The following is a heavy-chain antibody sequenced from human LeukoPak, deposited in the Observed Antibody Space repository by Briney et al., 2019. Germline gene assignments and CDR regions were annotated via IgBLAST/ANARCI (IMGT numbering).Heavy chain of an antibody. Sequence: GGSLRLSCAASGFTFSSYVMHWVRQAPGKGLEWVAIISYDGSNEYYADSVKGRFTISRDNSKNTLYLQMNSLRAADTAVYYCARDRPYYDSSGYYSGAPFDPWGQGTLVTVSS. V-gene: IGHV3-30*04. J-gene: IGHJ5*02. CDR2: ISYDGSNE. D-gene: IGHD3-22*01. CDR3: ARDRPYYDSSGYYSGAPFDP. CDR1: GFTFSSYV.